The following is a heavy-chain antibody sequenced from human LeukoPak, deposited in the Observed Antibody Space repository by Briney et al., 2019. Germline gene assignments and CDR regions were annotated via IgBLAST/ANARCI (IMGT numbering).Heavy chain of an antibody. D-gene: IGHD3-10*01. Sequence: PGGSLRLSCAASGFTFSSYWMHWVRQAPGKGLVWVSRINSDGSSTSYADSVKGRFPISRDNSKNTLYLQMNSLRAEDTAVYYCAKDIVPHGSGSLIDYWGQGTLVTVSS. CDR2: INSDGSST. CDR3: AKDIVPHGSGSLIDY. CDR1: GFTFSSYW. V-gene: IGHV3-74*01. J-gene: IGHJ4*02.